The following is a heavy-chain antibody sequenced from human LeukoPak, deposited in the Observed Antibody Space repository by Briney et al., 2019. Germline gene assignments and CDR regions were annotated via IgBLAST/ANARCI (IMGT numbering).Heavy chain of an antibody. Sequence: PGGSLRLSCAASGFTFSSYAMSWVRQAPGKGLEWVSAISGSGGSTYYADSVKGRFTISRDNSKNTLYLQMNSLRAEGTAVFYCATPYYYGSGSYWPFDYWGQGTLVTVSS. CDR2: ISGSGGST. D-gene: IGHD3-10*01. CDR3: ATPYYYGSGSYWPFDY. V-gene: IGHV3-23*01. CDR1: GFTFSSYA. J-gene: IGHJ4*02.